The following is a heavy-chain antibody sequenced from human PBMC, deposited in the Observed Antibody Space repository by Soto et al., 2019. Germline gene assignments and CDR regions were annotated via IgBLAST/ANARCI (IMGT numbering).Heavy chain of an antibody. J-gene: IGHJ6*02. D-gene: IGHD6-19*01. Sequence: ASVKVSCKASGYTFTSYAMHWVRQAPGQRLEWMGWINAGNGNTKYSQKFQGRVTITRDTSASTAYMELSSLRSEDTAVYYCARSLVAGSYYYYGMGVWGQGTTVTVSS. CDR1: GYTFTSYA. V-gene: IGHV1-3*01. CDR3: ARSLVAGSYYYYGMGV. CDR2: INAGNGNT.